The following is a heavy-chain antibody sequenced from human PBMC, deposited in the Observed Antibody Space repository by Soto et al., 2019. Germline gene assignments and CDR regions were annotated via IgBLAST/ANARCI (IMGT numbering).Heavy chain of an antibody. CDR3: ARHRVQYCSSTSCPGWFDP. Sequence: SETLSLTCTVSGGSISSSSYYWGWIRQPPGKGLEWIGSIYYSGSTYYIPSLKSRVTISVDTSKNQFSLKLSSVTAADTAVYYCARHRVQYCSSTSCPGWFDPWGQGTLVTVSS. V-gene: IGHV4-39*01. D-gene: IGHD2-2*01. CDR1: GGSISSSSYY. CDR2: IYYSGST. J-gene: IGHJ5*02.